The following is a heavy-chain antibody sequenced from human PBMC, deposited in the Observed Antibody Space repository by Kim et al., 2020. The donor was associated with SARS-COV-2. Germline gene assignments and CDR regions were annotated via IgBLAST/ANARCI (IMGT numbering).Heavy chain of an antibody. J-gene: IGHJ4*02. CDR3: ARHPMTTVTGFDY. V-gene: IGHV4-34*01. CDR1: GGSFSGYY. Sequence: SETLSLTCAVYGGSFSGYYWSWIRQPPGKGLEWIWEINHSGSTNYNPSLKSRVTISVDTSKNQFSLKLSSVTAADTAVYYCARHPMTTVTGFDYWGQGTLVTVSS. CDR2: INHSGST. D-gene: IGHD4-4*01.